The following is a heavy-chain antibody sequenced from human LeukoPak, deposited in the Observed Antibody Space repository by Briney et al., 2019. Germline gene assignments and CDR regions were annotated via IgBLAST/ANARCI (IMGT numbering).Heavy chain of an antibody. Sequence: SETLSLTCAVYGGSFSGYYWSWIRQPPGKGLEWIGEINHSGSTNYSPSLKSRVTISVDTSKNQFSLKLSSVTAADTAVYYCARAYSYGYPYYFDYWGQGTLVTVSS. D-gene: IGHD5-18*01. CDR1: GGSFSGYY. J-gene: IGHJ4*02. V-gene: IGHV4-34*01. CDR3: ARAYSYGYPYYFDY. CDR2: INHSGST.